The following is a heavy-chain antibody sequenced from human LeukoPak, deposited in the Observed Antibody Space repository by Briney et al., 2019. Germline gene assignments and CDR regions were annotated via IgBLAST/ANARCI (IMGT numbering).Heavy chain of an antibody. Sequence: GGSLRLSCAASGFTFSNYAMNWVRQAPGKGLEWVSSISGSGDSTYYADSVKGRFTISRDNSKNTLSLQMNSLRAEDTAVYYCAKDLITIISPVDYWGQGTLITVSS. J-gene: IGHJ4*02. V-gene: IGHV3-23*01. CDR2: ISGSGDST. CDR3: AKDLITIISPVDY. CDR1: GFTFSNYA. D-gene: IGHD3-9*01.